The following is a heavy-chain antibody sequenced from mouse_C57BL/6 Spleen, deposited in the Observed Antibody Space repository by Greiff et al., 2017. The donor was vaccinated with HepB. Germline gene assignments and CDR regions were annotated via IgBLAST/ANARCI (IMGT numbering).Heavy chain of an antibody. D-gene: IGHD1-1*01. CDR2: ISSGGSYT. CDR3: AREVTTVVPFDY. CDR1: GFTFSSYG. J-gene: IGHJ2*01. Sequence: EVKLMESGGDLVKPGGSLKLSCAASGFTFSSYGMSWVRQTPDKRLEWVATISSGGSYTYYPDSVKGRFTISRDNAKNTLYLQMSSLKSEDTAMYYCAREVTTVVPFDYWGQGTTLTVSS. V-gene: IGHV5-6*01.